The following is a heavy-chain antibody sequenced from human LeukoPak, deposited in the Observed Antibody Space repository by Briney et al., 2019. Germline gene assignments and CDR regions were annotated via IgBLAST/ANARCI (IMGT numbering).Heavy chain of an antibody. J-gene: IGHJ2*01. CDR3: ARGPAPWYFDL. CDR1: GGSISNYY. D-gene: IGHD2-2*01. CDR2: IYYSGST. V-gene: IGHV4-59*01. Sequence: KPSETLSLTCTVSGGSISNYYWSWIRQPPGKGXEWIGYIYYSGSTSYNPSLKSRVTISVDTSKNQFSLKLNSVTAADTAVYYCARGPAPWYFDLWGRGTLVTVSS.